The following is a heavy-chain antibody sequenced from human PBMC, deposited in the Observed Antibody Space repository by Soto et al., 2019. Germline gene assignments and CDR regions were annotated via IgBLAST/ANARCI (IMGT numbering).Heavy chain of an antibody. CDR1: GFSFSSYA. CDR2: ISASGSKT. J-gene: IGHJ3*02. D-gene: IGHD4-17*01. CDR3: AKDPNGDYVGAFDI. V-gene: IGHV3-23*01. Sequence: EVQLLESGGGLVQPGGSLRLSCAASGFSFSSYAMSWVRQAPGKGPEWVSGISASGSKTYYRDSVKGRSTISRDNYKNPLYLQMNSLRAEDSAIYYCAKDPNGDYVGAFDIWGQGTVVTVSS.